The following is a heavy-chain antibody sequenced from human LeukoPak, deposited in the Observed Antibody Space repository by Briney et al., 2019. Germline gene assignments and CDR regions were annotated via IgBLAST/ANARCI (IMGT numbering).Heavy chain of an antibody. Sequence: ASVKVSCKASGYTFTGYYMHWVRQAPGQGLEWMGWINPNSGGTNYAQKFQGRVTMTRDTSISTAYMDMSSLRSDDTAVYYCAGNLWFGESSDAFDMWGQGTMVTVSS. D-gene: IGHD3-10*01. CDR1: GYTFTGYY. CDR3: AGNLWFGESSDAFDM. J-gene: IGHJ3*02. V-gene: IGHV1-2*02. CDR2: INPNSGGT.